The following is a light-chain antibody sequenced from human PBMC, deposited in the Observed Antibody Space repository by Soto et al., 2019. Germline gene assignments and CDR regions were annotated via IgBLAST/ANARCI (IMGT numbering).Light chain of an antibody. CDR3: QQTNSTPVT. CDR1: QSISSY. CDR2: AAS. J-gene: IGKJ5*01. Sequence: DIHMTQSPSALSAPVGSVITSACRASQSISSYLNWYQQKPGKAPKLLIYAASSVQSGVPLRFSGSGSGTDFTLTISSLQPEDFATYYCQQTNSTPVTFGQGTRLEIK. V-gene: IGKV1-39*01.